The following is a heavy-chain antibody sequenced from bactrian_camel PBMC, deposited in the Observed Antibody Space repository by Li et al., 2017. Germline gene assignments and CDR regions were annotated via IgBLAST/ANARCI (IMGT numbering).Heavy chain of an antibody. D-gene: IGHD7*01. CDR3: AAVSCPRGVVVAAADQYEH. J-gene: IGHJ4*01. CDR1: GYYSSYC. CDR2: IDDDGST. V-gene: IGHV3S53*01. Sequence: HVQLVESGGGSVQAGGSLRLACTHSGYYSSYCLGWFRQAPGKEREGVAAIDDDGSTTYAGSVKGRFTISQDKAKSIVYLQMNSLQPEDTGVYSCAAVSCPRGVVVAAADQYEHWGQGTQVTVS.